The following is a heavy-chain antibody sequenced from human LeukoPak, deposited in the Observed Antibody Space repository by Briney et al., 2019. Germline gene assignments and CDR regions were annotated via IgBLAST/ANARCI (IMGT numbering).Heavy chain of an antibody. CDR2: IKQDGSEK. V-gene: IGHV3-7*03. D-gene: IGHD4-23*01. CDR1: GFIFSSDW. CDR3: ARGLRWPDF. Sequence: GGSLRLSCAASGFIFSSDWMNWVRQAPGKGLEWVANIKQDGSEKYYVASVKGRFTISRDNAKNSLYLQMNSLRADDTAVYYCARGLRWPDFGGQGTLATVSS. J-gene: IGHJ4*02.